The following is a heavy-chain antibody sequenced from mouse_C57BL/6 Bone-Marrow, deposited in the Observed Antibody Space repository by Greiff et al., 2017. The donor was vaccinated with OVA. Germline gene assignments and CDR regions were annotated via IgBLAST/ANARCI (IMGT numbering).Heavy chain of an antibody. CDR2: ILPGSGST. D-gene: IGHD3-2*02. CDR3: ARKAQATRAWFAY. V-gene: IGHV1-9*01. CDR1: GYTFTGYW. J-gene: IGHJ3*01. Sequence: QVQLQQSGAELMKPGASVKLSCKATGYTFTGYWIEWVKQRPGHGLEWIGEILPGSGSTNYNEKFKGKATLTADKSSSTAYMQLSSLTSEDSAVYFCARKAQATRAWFAYWGQGTLVTVSA.